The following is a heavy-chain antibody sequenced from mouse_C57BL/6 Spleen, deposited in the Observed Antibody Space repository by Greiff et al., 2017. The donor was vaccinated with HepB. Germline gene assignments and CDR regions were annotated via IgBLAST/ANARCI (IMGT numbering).Heavy chain of an antibody. V-gene: IGHV3-6*01. CDR3: ARDHYDYEFAY. CDR2: ISYDGSN. D-gene: IGHD2-4*01. Sequence: DVKLQESGPGLVKPSQSLSLTCSVTGYSITSGYYWNWIRQFPGNKLEWMGYISYDGSNNYNPSLKNRISITRDTSKNQFFLKLNSVTTEDTATYYCARDHYDYEFAYWGQGTLVTVSA. J-gene: IGHJ3*01. CDR1: GYSITSGYY.